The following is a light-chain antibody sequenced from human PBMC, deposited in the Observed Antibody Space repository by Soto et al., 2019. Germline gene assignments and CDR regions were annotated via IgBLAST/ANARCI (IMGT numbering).Light chain of an antibody. V-gene: IGLV2-14*03. CDR2: DVS. CDR3: SSYASSSDLL. J-gene: IGLJ2*01. Sequence: QSVLIQPASVSGSPGQSITISCTGTSSDVGRYNYVSWYQQHPGKAPKLIIYDVSDRPSGVPSRFSGSKSVNTASLTISGLQAEDEADYYCSSYASSSDLLFGGGTKVTVL. CDR1: SSDVGRYNY.